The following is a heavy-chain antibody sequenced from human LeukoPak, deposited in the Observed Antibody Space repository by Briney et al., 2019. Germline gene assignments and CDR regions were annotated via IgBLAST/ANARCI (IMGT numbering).Heavy chain of an antibody. CDR1: GGSFSGYY. V-gene: IGHV4-34*01. J-gene: IGHJ4*02. D-gene: IGHD3-22*01. Sequence: ASETLSLTCAVYGGSFSGYYWSWIRQPPGKGLEWIGEVNHSGSTNYNPSLKSRVTISVDTSKNQFSLKLSSVTAADTAVYYCARGTYGSSGYVYFDYWGQGTLVTVSS. CDR3: ARGTYGSSGYVYFDY. CDR2: VNHSGST.